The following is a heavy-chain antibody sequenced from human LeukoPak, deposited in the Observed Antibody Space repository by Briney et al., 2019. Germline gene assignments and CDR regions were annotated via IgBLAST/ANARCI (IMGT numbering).Heavy chain of an antibody. CDR3: ARSAYSSSPRAAFDI. CDR2: IYYSGST. D-gene: IGHD6-13*01. Sequence: SETLSLTCTVSGGSISSYYWSWIRQPPGKGLEGIGSIYYSGSTYYNPSLKSRVTISVDTSKNQFSLKLSSVTAADTAVYYCARSAYSSSPRAAFDIWGQGTMVTVSS. V-gene: IGHV4-59*05. J-gene: IGHJ3*02. CDR1: GGSISSYY.